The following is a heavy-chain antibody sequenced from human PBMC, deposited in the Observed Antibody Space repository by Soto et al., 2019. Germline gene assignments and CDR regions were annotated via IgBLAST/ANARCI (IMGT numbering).Heavy chain of an antibody. CDR1: GDSFTSYL. CDR3: ARRFFQSSSSRPYHFEQ. CDR2: IYPSDSDA. V-gene: IGHV5-51*01. J-gene: IGHJ4*02. D-gene: IGHD6-6*01. Sequence: XDSLKLSCQCSGDSFTSYLIGLVLQMPGKGLEWMGSIYPSDSDATYNPSFQGHVTISADESLNTAYLQWSSLQASDTAIYYCARRFFQSSSSRPYHFEQWGQGTLVTVSS.